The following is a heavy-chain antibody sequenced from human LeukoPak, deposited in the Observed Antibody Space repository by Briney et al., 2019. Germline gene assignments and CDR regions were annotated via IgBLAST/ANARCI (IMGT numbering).Heavy chain of an antibody. Sequence: GGSLRLSCAASGFTFSSYAMSWVRQASGKGLEWASSISDSGGSTNYADSVKGRFTISRDNSKNTLYLQMNTLRAEDTAEYYCARSGSYYHFDYWGQGTLVTVSS. CDR1: GFTFSSYA. V-gene: IGHV3-23*01. CDR3: ARSGSYYHFDY. D-gene: IGHD1-26*01. CDR2: ISDSGGST. J-gene: IGHJ4*02.